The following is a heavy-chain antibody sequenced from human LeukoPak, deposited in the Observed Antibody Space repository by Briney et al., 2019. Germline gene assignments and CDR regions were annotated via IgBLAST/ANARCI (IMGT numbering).Heavy chain of an antibody. J-gene: IGHJ3*02. Sequence: GGSLRLSCAASGFTFSSYGMHWVRQAPGKGLEWVAVISYDGSNEYYADSVKGRFTISRDNSKNTLYLQMNSLRAEDTAVYYCAKGYRKKYYYDSSGYYEDAFDIWGQGTMVTVSS. CDR2: ISYDGSNE. CDR3: AKGYRKKYYYDSSGYYEDAFDI. V-gene: IGHV3-30*18. D-gene: IGHD3-22*01. CDR1: GFTFSSYG.